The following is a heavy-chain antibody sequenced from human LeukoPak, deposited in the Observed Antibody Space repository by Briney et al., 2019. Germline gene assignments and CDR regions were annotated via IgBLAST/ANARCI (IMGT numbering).Heavy chain of an antibody. D-gene: IGHD3-3*01. CDR3: ARTRRRSITIFGVVMAAFDI. J-gene: IGHJ3*02. CDR1: GVSISNNYFY. Sequence: SETLSLTCTVSGVSISNNYFYWAWIRQPPGKGLELIGYVHHTGSTFHNSSLKSRVTISADTSQNQFSLSLTSVTAADTAVYYCARTRRRSITIFGVVMAAFDIWGQGTMVTVSS. CDR2: VHHTGST. V-gene: IGHV4-39*01.